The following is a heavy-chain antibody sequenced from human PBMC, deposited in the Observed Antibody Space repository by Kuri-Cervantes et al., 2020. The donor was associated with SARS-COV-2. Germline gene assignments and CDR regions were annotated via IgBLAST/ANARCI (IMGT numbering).Heavy chain of an antibody. J-gene: IGHJ4*02. CDR2: LYRSGST. V-gene: IGHV4-38-2*02. D-gene: IGHD6-13*01. Sequence: GSLRLSCTASGGSISSHYWSWIRQPPGKGLEWIGSLYRSGSTYYNPSLKSRVTISADTSKNQFSLKLNSVTAADTAVYYCARDRSGIAAAGILFNYWGQGTLVTVSS. CDR3: ARDRSGIAAAGILFNY. CDR1: GGSISSHY.